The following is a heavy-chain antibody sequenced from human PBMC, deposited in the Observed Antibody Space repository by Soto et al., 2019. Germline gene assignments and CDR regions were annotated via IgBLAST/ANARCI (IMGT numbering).Heavy chain of an antibody. CDR1: GYTFTGYY. V-gene: IGHV1-2*04. CDR3: AREDPAGSMARAFDI. D-gene: IGHD6-13*01. CDR2: INPNSGGT. Sequence: GASVKVSCKASGYTFTGYYMYWVRQAPGQGLEWMGWINPNSGGTNYAQKFQGWVTMTRDTSISTAYMELSRLRSDDTAVYYCAREDPAGSMARAFDIWGQGTMVTVSS. J-gene: IGHJ3*02.